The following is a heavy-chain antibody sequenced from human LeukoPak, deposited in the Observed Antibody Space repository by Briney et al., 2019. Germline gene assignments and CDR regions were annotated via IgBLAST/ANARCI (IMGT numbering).Heavy chain of an antibody. J-gene: IGHJ4*02. V-gene: IGHV3-53*01. CDR2: INTGGST. CDR1: GFTVSSNY. D-gene: IGHD3-9*01. Sequence: GGSLRLSCAASGFTVSSNYISWVRQAPGKGLEWDSVINTGGSTYYADSVKGRFTISRDNSKNSLFLQMNSLRAEDTAVYYCAKGVSGHYDILTGNDDWGQGTLVTVSS. CDR3: AKGVSGHYDILTGNDD.